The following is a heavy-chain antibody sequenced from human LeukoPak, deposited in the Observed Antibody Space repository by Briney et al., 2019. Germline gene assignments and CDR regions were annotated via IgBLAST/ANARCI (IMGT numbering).Heavy chain of an antibody. CDR2: ISSSSSSI. D-gene: IGHD5-18*01. CDR3: ARASGDIVETATMGSY. Sequence: PGGSLRLSCAASGFTFSSYSMNWVRQAPGKGLEWVSSISSSSSSIYCADSVKGRFTISRDNAKNSLYLQMNSLRAEDTAVYYCARASGDIVETATMGSYWGQGTLVTVSS. V-gene: IGHV3-21*01. J-gene: IGHJ4*02. CDR1: GFTFSSYS.